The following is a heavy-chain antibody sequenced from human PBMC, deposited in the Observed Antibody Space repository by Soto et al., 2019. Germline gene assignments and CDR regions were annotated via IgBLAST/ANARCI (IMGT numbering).Heavy chain of an antibody. D-gene: IGHD2-8*01. V-gene: IGHV3-48*02. CDR3: ARHSEYCSNGVCFGYFDY. CDR2: IGTGTTST. J-gene: IGHJ4*02. Sequence: EVQLVESGGDLVQPGGSLRLSCAASGFSFSSSNMNWVRQAPGRGLEWVSYIGTGTTSTYYADSVKGRFTISRDNAKNSLYLQLNSLTEEDTALYYCARHSEYCSNGVCFGYFDYWAQGTLVTVSS. CDR1: GFSFSSSN.